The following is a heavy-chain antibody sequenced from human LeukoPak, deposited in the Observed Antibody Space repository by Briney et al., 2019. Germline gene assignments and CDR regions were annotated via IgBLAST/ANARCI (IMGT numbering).Heavy chain of an antibody. V-gene: IGHV4-31*03. J-gene: IGHJ5*02. CDR2: IYYSGST. CDR1: GGSISSGGYY. D-gene: IGHD6-19*01. Sequence: SETLSLTCTVSGGSISSGGYYWSWIRQHPGKGLEWIGYIYYSGSTYYNPSLKSRVTISVDTSKNQFSLKLSSVTAADTAVYYCARLTDSGGIDPWGQGTLVTVSS. CDR3: ARLTDSGGIDP.